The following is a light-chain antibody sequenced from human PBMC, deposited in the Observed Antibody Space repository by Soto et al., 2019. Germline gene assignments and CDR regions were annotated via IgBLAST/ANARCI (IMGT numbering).Light chain of an antibody. CDR3: SSYATSSPYV. J-gene: IGLJ1*01. CDR1: SSDVGGYNY. Sequence: QSALTQPASVSGSPGQSITISCTGTSSDVGGYNYVSWYRQHTGQAPKFMIYEVSKRPSGVSNRFSGSKSDNTASLTISGLQPEDEADYYCSSYATSSPYVFGTGTKLTVL. CDR2: EVS. V-gene: IGLV2-14*01.